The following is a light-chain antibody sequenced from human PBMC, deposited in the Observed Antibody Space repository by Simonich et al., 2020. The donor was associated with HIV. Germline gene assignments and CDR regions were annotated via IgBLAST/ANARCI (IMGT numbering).Light chain of an antibody. V-gene: IGKV3-15*01. CDR1: QSVARN. CDR2: GAS. J-gene: IGKJ3*01. Sequence: EILMTQSPATLSVSPGERATPPCRTSQSVARNLAWYQQKPGQAPRLLIYGASSRATGIPARFSGSGFGTEFTLTISSMQSEDFAVYYCQQYNNWPSPFTFGPGTKVDIK. CDR3: QQYNNWPSPFT.